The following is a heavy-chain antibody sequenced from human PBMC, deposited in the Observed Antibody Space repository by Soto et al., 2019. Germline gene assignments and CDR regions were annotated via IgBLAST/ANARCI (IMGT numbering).Heavy chain of an antibody. Sequence: ASVKVSCKASGYTFTGYYMHWVRQAPGQGLEWMGWINPDSGGTNYAQKFQGWVTMTRDTSISTAYMELSRLRSDDTAVYYCARAGLTYHYYYYGMDVWGQGTTVTVSS. CDR3: ARAGLTYHYYYYGMDV. D-gene: IGHD2-21*01. CDR2: INPDSGGT. V-gene: IGHV1-2*04. J-gene: IGHJ6*02. CDR1: GYTFTGYY.